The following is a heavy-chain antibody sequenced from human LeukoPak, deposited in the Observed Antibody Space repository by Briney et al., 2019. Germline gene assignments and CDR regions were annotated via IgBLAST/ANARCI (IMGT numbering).Heavy chain of an antibody. CDR1: GFTFSGYA. CDR3: ARVGYYASGPFSYFDY. V-gene: IGHV3-30-3*01. CDR2: ISYDGSNE. J-gene: IGHJ4*02. D-gene: IGHD3-10*01. Sequence: GGSLRLSCAASGFTFSGYAMHWVRQAPGKGLEWVAVISYDGSNEYYADSVKGRFTISRDNSKNTLYLQMNSLRVEDTAVYYCARVGYYASGPFSYFDYWGQGPLVTVSS.